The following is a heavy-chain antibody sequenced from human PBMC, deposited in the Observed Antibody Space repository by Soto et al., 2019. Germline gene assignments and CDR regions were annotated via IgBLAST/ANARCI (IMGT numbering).Heavy chain of an antibody. J-gene: IGHJ3*02. CDR2: IYYSGST. CDR1: GGSISSYY. Sequence: PSETLSLTCTVSGGSISSYYWSWIRQPPGKGLEWIGYIYYSGSTNYNPSLKSRVTISVDTSKNQFSLKLSSVTAADTAVYYCARANRDAFDIWGQGTRVTVSS. V-gene: IGHV4-59*01. CDR3: ARANRDAFDI.